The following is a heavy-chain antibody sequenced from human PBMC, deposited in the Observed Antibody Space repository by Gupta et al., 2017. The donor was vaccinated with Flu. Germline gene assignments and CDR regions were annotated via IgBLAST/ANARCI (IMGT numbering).Heavy chain of an antibody. D-gene: IGHD6-19*01. CDR1: GFTFISYW. V-gene: IGHV3-7*01. CDR3: ARMGIAVTGGTFDY. J-gene: IGHJ4*02. CDR2: IKQDGSEK. Sequence: EVQLVESGGGLVQPGGSLRLSCAASGFTFISYWMSWVRQAPGKGLEWVANIKQDGSEKYYVDSVKGRFTFTRDNAKNSLYLQMNSLRAEDTAVYYCARMGIAVTGGTFDYWGQGTLVTVSS.